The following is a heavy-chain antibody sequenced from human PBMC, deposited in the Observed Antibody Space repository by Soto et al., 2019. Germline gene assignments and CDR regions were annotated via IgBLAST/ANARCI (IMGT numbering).Heavy chain of an antibody. CDR3: ASAWGTPRDY. V-gene: IGHV1-8*01. CDR2: MNPNSGNT. J-gene: IGHJ4*02. D-gene: IGHD3-16*01. Sequence: QVQLVQSGAEVKKPGASVKVSCKASGYTFTSYDINWVRQATGQGLEWMGWMNPNSGNTGYAQKFQGRVTMTRNTSISTTNMELSSVRSEDAAVYSGASAWGTPRDYWGQGTLVTVSS. CDR1: GYTFTSYD.